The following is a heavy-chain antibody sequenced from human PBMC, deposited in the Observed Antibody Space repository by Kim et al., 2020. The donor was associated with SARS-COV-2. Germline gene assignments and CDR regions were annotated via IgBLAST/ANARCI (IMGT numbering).Heavy chain of an antibody. CDR1: GFTFGDYA. CDR3: AKDALDSSGWYGAFDI. D-gene: IGHD6-19*01. Sequence: GGSLRLSCAASGFTFGDYAMHWVRQAPGKGLEWVSGISWNSGSIGYADSVKGRFTISRDNAKNSLYLQMNSLRAEDTALYYCAKDALDSSGWYGAFDIWGQGTMVTVSS. CDR2: ISWNSGSI. V-gene: IGHV3-9*01. J-gene: IGHJ3*02.